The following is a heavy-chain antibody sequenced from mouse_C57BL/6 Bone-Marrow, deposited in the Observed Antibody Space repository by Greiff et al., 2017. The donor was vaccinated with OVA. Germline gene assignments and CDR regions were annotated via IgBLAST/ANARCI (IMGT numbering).Heavy chain of an antibody. J-gene: IGHJ3*01. CDR1: GFTFSNYW. CDR3: TGSYDGYYAFAY. V-gene: IGHV6-3*01. Sequence: DVQLVESGGGLVQPGGSMKLSCVASGFTFSNYWMNWVRQSPEKGLEWVAQIRLKSDNYATHYAESVKGRFTISRDDSKSSVYLQMNNLRAEDTGIYYCTGSYDGYYAFAYWGQGTLVTVSA. CDR2: IRLKSDNYAT. D-gene: IGHD2-3*01.